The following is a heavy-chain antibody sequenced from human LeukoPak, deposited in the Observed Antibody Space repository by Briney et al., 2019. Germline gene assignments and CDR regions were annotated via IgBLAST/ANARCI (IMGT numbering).Heavy chain of an antibody. V-gene: IGHV4-34*01. D-gene: IGHD1-26*01. CDR3: ARGRGTHGSVHYFDY. CDR2: INHSGST. J-gene: IGHJ4*02. CDR1: GGSFSGYY. Sequence: SETLPLTCAVYGGSFSGYYSSWIRQPPGKGLEWIGEINHSGSTNYNPSLKSRVTISVDTSKNQFSLKLSSVTAADTAVYYCARGRGTHGSVHYFDYWGQGTLVTVSS.